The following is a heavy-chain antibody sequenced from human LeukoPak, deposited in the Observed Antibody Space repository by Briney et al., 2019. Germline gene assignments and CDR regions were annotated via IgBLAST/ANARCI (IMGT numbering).Heavy chain of an antibody. D-gene: IGHD6-19*01. J-gene: IGHJ5*02. CDR3: ARRIAVAGNWFDP. CDR1: GYSFTSYW. CDR2: IYPGDSDT. V-gene: IGHV5-51*01. Sequence: GESLKISCKGSGYSFTSYWIGWVRQMPGKGMEWMGIIYPGDSDTRYSPSFQGQVTISADKSISTAYLQWSSLKASDTAMYYCARRIAVAGNWFDPWGQGTLVTVSS.